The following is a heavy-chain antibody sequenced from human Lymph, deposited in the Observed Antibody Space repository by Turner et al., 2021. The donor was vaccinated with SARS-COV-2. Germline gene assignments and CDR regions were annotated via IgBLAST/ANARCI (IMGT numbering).Heavy chain of an antibody. CDR3: ARIVAPGMGGGVYYYYYGMDV. CDR2: NNPSLGIA. J-gene: IGHJ6*02. D-gene: IGHD6-13*01. Sequence: QVQLVQSGAEVKKPGSSVKVSCKASGGTFSSSAISWVRQAPGQGLEWSGVNNPSLGIANNAQKFQGRVTINGEKSTGTAYKGLSSLGSEETAVYYCARIVAPGMGGGVYYYYYGMDVWGQGTTVTVSS. CDR1: GGTFSSSA. V-gene: IGHV1-69*10.